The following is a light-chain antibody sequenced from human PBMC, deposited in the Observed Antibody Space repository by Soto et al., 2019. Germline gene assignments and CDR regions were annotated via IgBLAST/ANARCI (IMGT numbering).Light chain of an antibody. CDR2: EVT. Sequence: QSVLSQPASVSGSPGQSITISCTGTSSDIGTSNYVSWYQQHPGKAPKVMIYEVTNRPSGVSNRFSGSKSGNTASLTISGLQAEDEADYYCSSYTSSSIPVVFGGGTKLTVL. V-gene: IGLV2-14*01. CDR3: SSYTSSSIPVV. J-gene: IGLJ2*01. CDR1: SSDIGTSNY.